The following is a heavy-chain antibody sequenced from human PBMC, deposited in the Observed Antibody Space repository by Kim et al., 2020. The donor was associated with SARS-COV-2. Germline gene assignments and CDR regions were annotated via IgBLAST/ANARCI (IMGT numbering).Heavy chain of an antibody. D-gene: IGHD6-6*01. V-gene: IGHV4-39*07. J-gene: IGHJ4*02. CDR3: ARDQSRALDY. Sequence: STDDNPSVKSRITISVDTSKIPFSLKLRCVAAADAAVYYCARDQSRALDYWGQGTLVTVSS. CDR2: ST.